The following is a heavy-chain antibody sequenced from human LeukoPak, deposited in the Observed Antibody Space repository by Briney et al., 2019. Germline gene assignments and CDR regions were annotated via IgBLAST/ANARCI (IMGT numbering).Heavy chain of an antibody. CDR2: IIPIFGTA. V-gene: IGHV1-69*01. CDR1: GSTFSSDA. D-gene: IGHD6-13*01. Sequence: WVTVASPASGSTFSSDAISWVLQAPAQELKWMGGIIPIFGTANYAQKFQGRVTITADESTSTAYMELSSLRSEDTAVYYCARVRAAAGSRYYYYGMDVWGQGTTVTVSS. CDR3: ARVRAAAGSRYYYYGMDV. J-gene: IGHJ6*02.